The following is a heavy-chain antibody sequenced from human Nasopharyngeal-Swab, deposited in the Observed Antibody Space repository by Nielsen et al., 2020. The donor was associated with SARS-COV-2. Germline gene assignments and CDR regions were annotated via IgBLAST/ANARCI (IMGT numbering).Heavy chain of an antibody. V-gene: IGHV4-34*01. Sequence: SETLSLTCTYKGASFTGIFWNWVRQPPGKGLEWIGEVSHSGTATYNPSLTGRVTISLDTAWSQFSLRLSSLSDADTAVYFCARGGQDNALDVRDQGTKVAVSS. CDR2: VSHSGTA. J-gene: IGHJ6*02. CDR3: ARGGQDNALDV. CDR1: GASFTGIF. D-gene: IGHD1-1*01.